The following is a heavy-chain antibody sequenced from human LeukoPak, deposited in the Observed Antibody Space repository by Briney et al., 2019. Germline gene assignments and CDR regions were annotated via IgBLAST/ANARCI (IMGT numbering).Heavy chain of an antibody. V-gene: IGHV4-59*01. CDR3: ARAEEGLTGSLYYYYYMDV. Sequence: PSETLSLTCTVSGGSISSYYWSWIRQPPGKGLEWIGYIYYSGSTNYNPSLKSRVTISVDTSKNQFSLKLSSVTAADTAVYYCARAEEGLTGSLYYYYYMDVWGKGTTVTVSS. D-gene: IGHD3-9*01. CDR2: IYYSGST. J-gene: IGHJ6*03. CDR1: GGSISSYY.